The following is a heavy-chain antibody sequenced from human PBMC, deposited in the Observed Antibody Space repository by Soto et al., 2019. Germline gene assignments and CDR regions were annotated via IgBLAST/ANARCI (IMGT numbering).Heavy chain of an antibody. CDR2: IYHSGST. Sequence: QVQLQESGPGLVKPSGSLSLTCAVSSGSISSSNWWSWVRQPPGKGLEWIGEIYHSGSTNYNPSLKSRVTISVDKSKNQFSLKLSSVTAADTAVYYCARPVTIFGVVTGYYYMDVWGKGTTVTVSS. J-gene: IGHJ6*03. V-gene: IGHV4-4*02. D-gene: IGHD3-3*01. CDR3: ARPVTIFGVVTGYYYMDV. CDR1: SGSISSSNW.